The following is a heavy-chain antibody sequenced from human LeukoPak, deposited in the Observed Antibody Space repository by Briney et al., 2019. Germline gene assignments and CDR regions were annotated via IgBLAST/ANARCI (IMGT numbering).Heavy chain of an antibody. J-gene: IGHJ4*01. CDR2: IYYSGTT. CDR3: ARVYCANGVCYSFDY. V-gene: IGHV4-34*01. CDR1: GGSFSGYY. D-gene: IGHD2-8*01. Sequence: SETLSLTCAVYGGSFSGYYWSWIRQPPGKGLEWIGSIYYSGTTYYNLSLKSRVTILVDTSKNQFSLKLSSVTAADTAVYYCARVYCANGVCYSFDYWGQGTLVTVSS.